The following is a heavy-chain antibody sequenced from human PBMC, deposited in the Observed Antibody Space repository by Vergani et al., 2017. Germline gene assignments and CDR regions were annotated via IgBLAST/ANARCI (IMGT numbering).Heavy chain of an antibody. CDR2: IYHSGST. V-gene: IGHV4-38-2*01. Sequence: QVQLQESGPGLVKPSETLSLTCAVSGYSISSGYYWGWIRQPPGKGLEWIGSIYHSGSTYYNPSLKSRVTISVDTSKNQFSLKLSSVTAADTAVYYCARRVSGYDSSLATPLDYWGQGTLVTVSS. J-gene: IGHJ4*02. CDR3: ARRVSGYDSSLATPLDY. D-gene: IGHD3-22*01. CDR1: GYSISSGYY.